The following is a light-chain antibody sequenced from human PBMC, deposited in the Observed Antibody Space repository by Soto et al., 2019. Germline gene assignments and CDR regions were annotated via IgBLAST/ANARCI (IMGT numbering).Light chain of an antibody. Sequence: DIAMTQRPFALSAFMAENYSINRKFRLSALYSSNNKNYLAWYQQKPGQPPKLLIYWASNRQSGVPDRFSGSGSGTDFTLTIRNLQAEDVAVYYCQQYFGTPLTFGGGTEVDI. J-gene: IGKJ4*01. CDR1: LSALYSSNNKNY. CDR3: QQYFGTPLT. V-gene: IGKV4-1*01. CDR2: WAS.